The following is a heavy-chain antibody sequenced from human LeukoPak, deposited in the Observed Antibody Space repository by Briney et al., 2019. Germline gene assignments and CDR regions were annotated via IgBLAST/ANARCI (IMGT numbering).Heavy chain of an antibody. CDR3: SKPPHSRLRNEYFFYF. V-gene: IGHV3-20*01. CDR1: GFTFDDYG. D-gene: IGHD1-1*01. J-gene: IGHJ4*02. CDR2: INWNGGST. Sequence: GGSLRLSCAASGFTFDDYGMSWVRQAPGKGLEWVSGINWNGGSTGYADSVKGRFTISRDNAKNSLYLQMNSLRAEDTALYHCSKPPHSRLRNEYFFYFWGPGTLVTVSS.